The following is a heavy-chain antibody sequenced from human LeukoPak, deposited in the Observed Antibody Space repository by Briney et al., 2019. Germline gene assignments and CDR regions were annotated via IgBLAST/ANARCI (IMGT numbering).Heavy chain of an antibody. CDR3: AGEQLTTVTTNHIRSYYGMDV. V-gene: IGHV4-59*01. D-gene: IGHD4-17*01. Sequence: TSETLSLTCTVSGGSISSYYWSWIRQSPGKGLEWIGYIYYSGSTNYNPSLKSRVTISVDTSKNQFSLKLSSVTAADTAVYYCAGEQLTTVTTNHIRSYYGMDVWGQGTTVTVSS. CDR1: GGSISSYY. CDR2: IYYSGST. J-gene: IGHJ6*02.